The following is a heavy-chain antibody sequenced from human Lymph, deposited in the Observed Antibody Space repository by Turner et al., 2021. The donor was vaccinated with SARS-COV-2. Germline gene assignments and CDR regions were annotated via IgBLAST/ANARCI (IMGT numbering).Heavy chain of an antibody. CDR3: ARVKGYNGYDLRYYYGMDV. V-gene: IGHV3-33*01. J-gene: IGHJ6*02. D-gene: IGHD5-12*01. CDR2: IWYDGSNK. Sequence: QVQLVESGGGVVQPGRSLRLPCAAPGFTFSSYGMHWVRQAPGKGLEWVAVIWYDGSNKYSADSVKGRFTISRDNSKNTLYLQMNSLRAEDTAVYYCARVKGYNGYDLRYYYGMDVWGQGTTVTVSS. CDR1: GFTFSSYG.